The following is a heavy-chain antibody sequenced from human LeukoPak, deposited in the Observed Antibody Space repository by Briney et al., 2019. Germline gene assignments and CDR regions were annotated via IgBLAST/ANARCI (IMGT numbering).Heavy chain of an antibody. CDR3: GHQWTWCILY. J-gene: IGHJ4*02. CDR2: VGSSDDT. Sequence: GGSLRLSCVASGFTFSIYGMTWVRQAPGKGLEWVSTVGSSDDTYYADSVKGRFTVSRDNSRNTVHLQMSSLRAEDTAVYYCGHQWTWCILYWGQGALVTVSS. D-gene: IGHD2-8*02. V-gene: IGHV3-23*01. CDR1: GFTFSIYG.